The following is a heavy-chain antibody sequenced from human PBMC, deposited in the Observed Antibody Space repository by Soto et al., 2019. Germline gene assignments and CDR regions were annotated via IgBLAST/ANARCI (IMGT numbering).Heavy chain of an antibody. CDR3: ARISYWVKDY. Sequence: QVQLQESGPGLVKPSETLSLTCTVSGASLSSGSYYWSWIRQPPGKGLEWIGYFYYTGTTKYNPSFESRVTISADTSKNQFSLNLTSVTAADTAVYYCARISYWVKDYWGQGALVTVSS. D-gene: IGHD2-8*02. V-gene: IGHV4-61*01. CDR2: FYYTGTT. J-gene: IGHJ4*02. CDR1: GASLSSGSYY.